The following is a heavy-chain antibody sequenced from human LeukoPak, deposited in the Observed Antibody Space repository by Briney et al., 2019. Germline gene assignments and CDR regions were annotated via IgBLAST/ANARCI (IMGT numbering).Heavy chain of an antibody. CDR3: ARLPITKRAMDV. CDR1: GGSINSNSYY. V-gene: IGHV4-39*01. CDR2: IYYSGST. Sequence: PSETLSLTCTVSGGSINSNSYYWGWIRQPPGKGLEWIGSIYYSGSTYYNPSLNSRRVTMSVDTSKNQFSLTLTSVTAADTAVYYCARLPITKRAMDVWGQGTTVTVSS. D-gene: IGHD3-3*01. J-gene: IGHJ6*02.